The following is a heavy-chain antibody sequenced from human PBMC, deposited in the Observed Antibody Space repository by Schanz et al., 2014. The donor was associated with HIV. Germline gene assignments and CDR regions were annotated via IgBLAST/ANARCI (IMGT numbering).Heavy chain of an antibody. Sequence: EVQVVESGGDLVQVGGSLRLSCEASGFTLSNYWVHWVRQAPGKGRVWVSRINVNGMIRDYADSVRGRFTISRDNARNTVHLQMSSLRTDDTAVYHCIGDAFGSKDVWGQGTTVTVSS. CDR1: GFTLSNYW. J-gene: IGHJ6*02. CDR3: IGDAFGSKDV. CDR2: INVNGMIR. D-gene: IGHD3-3*01. V-gene: IGHV3-74*01.